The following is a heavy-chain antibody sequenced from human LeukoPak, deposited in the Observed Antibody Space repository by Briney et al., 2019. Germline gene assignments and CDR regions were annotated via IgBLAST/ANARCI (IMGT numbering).Heavy chain of an antibody. CDR2: IWYDGSNK. CDR1: GFTFSSYG. V-gene: IGHV3-33*01. J-gene: IGHJ3*02. Sequence: GGSLGLSCAASGFTFSSYGMHWVRQAPGKGLEWVAVIWYDGSNKYYADSVKGRFTISRDNSKNTLYLQMNSLRAEDTAVYYCARDQEKETGTGAFDIWGQGTMVTVSS. CDR3: ARDQEKETGTGAFDI. D-gene: IGHD3-9*01.